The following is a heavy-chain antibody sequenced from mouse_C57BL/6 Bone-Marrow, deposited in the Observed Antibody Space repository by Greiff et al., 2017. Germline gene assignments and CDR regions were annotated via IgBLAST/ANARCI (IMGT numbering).Heavy chain of an antibody. J-gene: IGHJ4*01. CDR2: ISGGGGNT. D-gene: IGHD2-1*01. V-gene: IGHV5-9*01. Sequence: EVQLVESGGGLVKPGGSLKLFCAASGFTFSSYTMSGVRQTPEKRLEWVATISGGGGNTYYPDSVKGRFTISRDNAKNTLYLQMRSLRSGDTALYYCASSYRNYPRAMDYWGQGTSVTVSS. CDR1: GFTFSSYT. CDR3: ASSYRNYPRAMDY.